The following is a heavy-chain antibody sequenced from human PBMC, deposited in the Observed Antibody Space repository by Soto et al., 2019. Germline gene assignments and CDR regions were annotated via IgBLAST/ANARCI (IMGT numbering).Heavy chain of an antibody. CDR1: GGSISSYY. J-gene: IGHJ4*02. D-gene: IGHD4-17*01. CDR3: ARTTAVPNSLRSRYFFDY. CDR2: VYYSGTT. V-gene: IGHV4-59*01. Sequence: SETLSLTCTVSGGSISSYYWSWIRQPPGKRLEWIGYVYYSGTTNYNPSLKSRVTISVDLSKNQFSLRLSSVTTADTALYYCARTTAVPNSLRSRYFFDYWGQGTLVTVSS.